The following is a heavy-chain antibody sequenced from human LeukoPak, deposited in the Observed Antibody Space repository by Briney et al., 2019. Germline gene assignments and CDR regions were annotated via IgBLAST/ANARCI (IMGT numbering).Heavy chain of an antibody. CDR2: ISAYNGNT. Sequence: GASVKVSFKASGYTFTSYGISWVRQAPGQGLEWMGWISAYNGNTNYAQKLQGRVTMTTDTSTSTAYMELRSLRSDDTAAYYCARGRLDVLLWFGELSDFDYWGQGTLVTVSS. J-gene: IGHJ4*02. V-gene: IGHV1-18*01. CDR1: GYTFTSYG. CDR3: ARGRLDVLLWFGELSDFDY. D-gene: IGHD3-10*01.